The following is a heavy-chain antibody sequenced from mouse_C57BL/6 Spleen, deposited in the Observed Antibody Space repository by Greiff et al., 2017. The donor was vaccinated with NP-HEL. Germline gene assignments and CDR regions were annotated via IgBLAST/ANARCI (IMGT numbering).Heavy chain of an antibody. V-gene: IGHV7-3*01. CDR2: IRNKANGYTT. CDR1: GFTFTDYY. Sequence: EVQLVESGGGLVQPGGSLSLSCAASGFTFTDYYMSWVRQPPGKALEWLGFIRNKANGYTTEYSASVKGRFTISRDNSQSILYLQMNALRAEDSATYYCARSSSGTDWYFDVWGTRTTVTVSS. J-gene: IGHJ1*03. D-gene: IGHD4-1*01. CDR3: ARSSSGTDWYFDV.